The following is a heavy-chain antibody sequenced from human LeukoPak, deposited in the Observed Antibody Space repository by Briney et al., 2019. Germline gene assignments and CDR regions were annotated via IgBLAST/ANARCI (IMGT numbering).Heavy chain of an antibody. CDR2: IYYSGNT. CDR3: ARPPYYDFWNPHFDI. Sequence: SETLSLTCTVSGGSISSYYWSWIRQPPGKGLEWIGHIYYSGNTNYNPSLKSRVTISVDTSKNQFSLKQSSVTAADTAVYYCARPPYYDFWNPHFDIWGQGTMVTVSS. V-gene: IGHV4-59*01. J-gene: IGHJ3*02. D-gene: IGHD3-3*01. CDR1: GGSISSYY.